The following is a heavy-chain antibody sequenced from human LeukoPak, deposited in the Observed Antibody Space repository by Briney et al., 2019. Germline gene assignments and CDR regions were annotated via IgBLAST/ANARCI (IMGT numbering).Heavy chain of an antibody. J-gene: IGHJ4*02. Sequence: SETLSLTCTVSGGSISSYYWSWIRQPPGKGLEWIGEINHSGSTNYNPSLKSRVTISVDTSKNQFSLKLSSVTAADTAVYYCARVIHYYGSGSPFDYWGQGTLVTVSS. V-gene: IGHV4-34*01. CDR1: GGSISSYY. D-gene: IGHD3-10*01. CDR2: INHSGST. CDR3: ARVIHYYGSGSPFDY.